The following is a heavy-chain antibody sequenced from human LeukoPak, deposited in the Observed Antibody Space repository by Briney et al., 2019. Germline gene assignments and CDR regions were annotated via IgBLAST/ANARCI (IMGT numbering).Heavy chain of an antibody. D-gene: IGHD3-22*01. CDR3: ARDFPMIPVPITSRNSFDI. V-gene: IGHV1-18*01. CDR2: ISPYNGNT. Sequence: ASVKVSCKASGYTFTDYSITWVRQAPGQGLEVMGWISPYNGNTNYAQKFQGRVALTTDTSTSTAYMELRSLRSDDTAVFYCARDFPMIPVPITSRNSFDIWGQGTMATVSS. J-gene: IGHJ3*02. CDR1: GYTFTDYS.